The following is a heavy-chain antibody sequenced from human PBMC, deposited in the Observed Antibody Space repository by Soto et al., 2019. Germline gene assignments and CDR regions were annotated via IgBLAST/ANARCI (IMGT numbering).Heavy chain of an antibody. CDR3: ASEVNDRLGYYYYYGMDV. CDR2: IIPIFGTA. D-gene: IGHD1-1*01. J-gene: IGHJ6*02. V-gene: IGHV1-69*12. CDR1: GGTFSSYA. Sequence: QVQLVQSGAEVKKPGSSVKVSCKASGGTFSSYAISWVRQAPGQGLEWMGGIIPIFGTANYAQKFQGRVTITADESTSTAYMKLSTLRSDDTAVYYCASEVNDRLGYYYYYGMDVWGQGTTVTVSS.